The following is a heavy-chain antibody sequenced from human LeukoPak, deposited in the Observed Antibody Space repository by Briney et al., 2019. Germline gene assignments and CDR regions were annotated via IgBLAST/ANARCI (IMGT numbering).Heavy chain of an antibody. CDR2: MNPNSGNT. Sequence: ASVKVSCKASGYTFTSYDINWVRQATGQGLEWMGWMNPNSGNTGYAQKFQGRVTITRNTSISTAYMELSSLRSEDTAVYYCARYVDTAMVTWRGFDYWGQGTLVTVSS. CDR1: GYTFTSYD. V-gene: IGHV1-8*03. CDR3: ARYVDTAMVTWRGFDY. D-gene: IGHD5-18*01. J-gene: IGHJ4*02.